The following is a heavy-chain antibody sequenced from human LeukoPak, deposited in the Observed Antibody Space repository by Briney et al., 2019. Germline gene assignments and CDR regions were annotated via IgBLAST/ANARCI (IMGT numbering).Heavy chain of an antibody. V-gene: IGHV1-2*02. CDR3: TRDHCTSINCYEYNYYGMDV. Sequence: ASLTVSFTASGYTFTAYYIHWVRRAPGQGHGWMGWINPNSGGTESAQKFQGRVTMTRDTSISTAYMELSRLRSDDTAVYYCTRDHCTSINCYEYNYYGMDVWGQGTTVTVSS. D-gene: IGHD2-2*01. CDR2: INPNSGGT. CDR1: GYTFTAYY. J-gene: IGHJ6*02.